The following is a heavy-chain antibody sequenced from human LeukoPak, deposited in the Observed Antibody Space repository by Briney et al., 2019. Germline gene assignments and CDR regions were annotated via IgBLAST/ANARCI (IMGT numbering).Heavy chain of an antibody. CDR2: IKQDGSEK. J-gene: IGHJ4*02. D-gene: IGHD2-21*02. V-gene: IGHV3-7*01. CDR1: GFTFSSYW. CDR3: ASHLRGDCEIDY. Sequence: GGSLRLSCAASGFTFSSYWMSWVRQAPGKGLEWVANIKQDGSEKYYVDSVKGRFTIPRDNAKNSLYLQMNSLRAEDTAVYYCASHLRGDCEIDYWGQGTLVTVSS.